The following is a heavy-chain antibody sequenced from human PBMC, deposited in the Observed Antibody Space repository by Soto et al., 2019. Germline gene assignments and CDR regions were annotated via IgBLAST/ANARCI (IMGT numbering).Heavy chain of an antibody. CDR2: MYNTGST. Sequence: SETLSLTCTVSGGSISGYYWSWIRQPPGKGLEWIGYMYNTGSTVYNPSFKSRVTISVDTSKNQFSLKLSSVTAADTAVYYCARGQPGIAAAGGDWFVPWGQGTLVTVPS. D-gene: IGHD6-13*01. V-gene: IGHV4-59*01. CDR3: ARGQPGIAAAGGDWFVP. J-gene: IGHJ5*02. CDR1: GGSISGYY.